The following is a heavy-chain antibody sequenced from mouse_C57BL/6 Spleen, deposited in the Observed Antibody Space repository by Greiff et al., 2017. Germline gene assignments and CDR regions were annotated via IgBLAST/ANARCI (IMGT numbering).Heavy chain of an antibody. D-gene: IGHD1-1*01. V-gene: IGHV1-52*01. J-gene: IGHJ3*01. Sequence: VQLQQSGAELVRPGSSVKLSCKASGYTFTSYWMHWVKQRPIQGLEWIGNIDPSDSETHYNQKFKDKATLTVDKSSSTAYMQLSSLTSEDSAVYYCARDYYGPFAYWGQGTLVTVSA. CDR3: ARDYYGPFAY. CDR2: IDPSDSET. CDR1: GYTFTSYW.